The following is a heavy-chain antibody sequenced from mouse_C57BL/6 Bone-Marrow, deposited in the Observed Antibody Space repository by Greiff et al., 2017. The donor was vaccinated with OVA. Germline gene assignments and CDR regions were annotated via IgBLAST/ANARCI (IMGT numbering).Heavy chain of an antibody. D-gene: IGHD3-2*02. CDR2: IYPRSGNT. CDR3: ARRLDSSGHGFAY. Sequence: VQLQQSGAELARPGASVKLSCKASGYTFTSYGISWVKQRTGQGLEWIGEIYPRSGNTYYNEKFKGKATLTADKSSSTAYMELRSLTSEDSAVYFCARRLDSSGHGFAYWGQGTLVTVSA. CDR1: GYTFTSYG. V-gene: IGHV1-81*01. J-gene: IGHJ3*01.